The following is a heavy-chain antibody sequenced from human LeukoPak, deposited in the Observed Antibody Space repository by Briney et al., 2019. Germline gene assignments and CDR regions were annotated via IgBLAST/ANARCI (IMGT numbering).Heavy chain of an antibody. V-gene: IGHV3-48*01. D-gene: IGHD2-15*01. J-gene: IGHJ4*02. CDR1: GFTFSSYS. CDR3: ARIRYCSGGSCRRDY. Sequence: GGSLRLSCAASGFTFSSYSMNWVRQAPGKGLEWVSYICSSSSTIYYADSVKGRFTISRDNAKNSLYLQMSSLRAEDTAVYYCARIRYCSGGSCRRDYWGQGTLVTVSS. CDR2: ICSSSSTI.